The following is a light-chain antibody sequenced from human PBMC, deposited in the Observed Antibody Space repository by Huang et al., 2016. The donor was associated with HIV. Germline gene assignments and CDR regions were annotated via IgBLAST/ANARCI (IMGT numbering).Light chain of an antibody. CDR3: QHYNNWPYT. J-gene: IGKJ2*01. V-gene: IGKV3-15*01. CDR2: GAS. CDR1: QSVNSN. Sequence: EIEITQSPATLSESPGERATLSRSDSQSVNSNLAWYQQKPGQAPRLLLFGASTRAIGIPARFSGSGSGTEFTLPISSLQSEDFAVDYCQHYNNWPYTFGQGAKVEI.